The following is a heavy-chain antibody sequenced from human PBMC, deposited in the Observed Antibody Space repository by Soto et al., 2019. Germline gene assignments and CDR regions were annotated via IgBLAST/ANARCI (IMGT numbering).Heavy chain of an antibody. V-gene: IGHV3-72*01. CDR1: GFTFSDHF. CDR3: TSPQRSSYDWKYY. CDR2: ARPKIGHYMT. J-gene: IGHJ4*02. Sequence: EVQLVESGGGLVQPGGSLRLSCAASGFTFSDHFMEWVRQAPGKGLEWVGRARPKIGHYMTEYPASVKGRFIMPRDESKISVFLQMDGLETEDTAVYYCTSPQRSSYDWKYYWGQGNLVTVSS. D-gene: IGHD6-13*01.